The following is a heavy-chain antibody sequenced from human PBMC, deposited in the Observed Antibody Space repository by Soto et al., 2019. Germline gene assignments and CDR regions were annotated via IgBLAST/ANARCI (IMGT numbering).Heavy chain of an antibody. D-gene: IGHD3-3*01. J-gene: IGHJ6*02. CDR1: GFTFSDYY. CDR3: ARVPNYDFWSGWGTSGMDV. Sequence: LRLSCAASGFTFSDYYMSWIRQAPGKGLEWVSYVSSSGSTIYYADSVKGRFTISRDNAKNSLYLQMNSLRAEDTAVYYCARVPNYDFWSGWGTSGMDVWGQGTTVTVSS. CDR2: VSSSGSTI. V-gene: IGHV3-11*01.